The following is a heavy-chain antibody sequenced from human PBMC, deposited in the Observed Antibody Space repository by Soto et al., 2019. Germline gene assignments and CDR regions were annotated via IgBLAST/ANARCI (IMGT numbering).Heavy chain of an antibody. Sequence: ASVKVSCKASGYSFATSGISWVRQAPGQGLEWMGWISAYNGNTNYEQKLQDRVTMTTDTSTSTAYLELRSLRSDDTAVYYCARAGHYYDSSGYADWGQGTLVTVSS. J-gene: IGHJ1*01. CDR1: GYSFATSG. CDR2: ISAYNGNT. V-gene: IGHV1-18*01. CDR3: ARAGHYYDSSGYAD. D-gene: IGHD3-22*01.